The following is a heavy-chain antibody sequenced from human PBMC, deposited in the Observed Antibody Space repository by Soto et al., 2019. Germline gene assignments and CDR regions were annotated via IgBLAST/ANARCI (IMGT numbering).Heavy chain of an antibody. J-gene: IGHJ6*02. CDR2: IVVGSGNT. Sequence: SVKVSCKASGFTFTSSAGQWVRQARGQRLEWIGLIVVGSGNTKYAQKFQERVTITRDISTSTAYMALSSLRSEDTAVYYCAADSRYCSSTSCYYSYGMDVWG. CDR1: GFTFTSSA. V-gene: IGHV1-58*01. CDR3: AADSRYCSSTSCYYSYGMDV. D-gene: IGHD2-2*01.